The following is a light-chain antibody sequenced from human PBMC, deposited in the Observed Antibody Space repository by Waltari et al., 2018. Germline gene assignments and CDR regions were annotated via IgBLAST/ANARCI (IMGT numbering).Light chain of an antibody. CDR1: QGLCYSDGKTY. J-gene: IGKJ1*01. V-gene: IGKV2D-29*01. Sequence: SQGLCYSDGKTYLYWYLQRPGQPPRLLMYEVSNRFPGVPDRFSGSGSGTDFTLKISRVEAEDVVIYYCMQTIQLRTFGQGTKVEIK. CDR3: MQTIQLRT. CDR2: EVS.